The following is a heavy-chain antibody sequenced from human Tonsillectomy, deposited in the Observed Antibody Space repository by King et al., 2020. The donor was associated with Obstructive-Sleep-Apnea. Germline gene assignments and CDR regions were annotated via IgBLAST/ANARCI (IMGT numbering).Heavy chain of an antibody. J-gene: IGHJ3*01. V-gene: IGHV3-23*04. CDR2: ISGSGGST. Sequence: VQLVESGGGLVHPGGSLRLSCAASGFTFSKYAMNWVRQAPGKGLEWVSRISGSGGSTDFADSVKGRFSISRDSSKNNLYLQMNSLRAEDAALYYCAKSLVVIPAALDAFDFWGHGTMVAVSS. CDR1: GFTFSKYA. D-gene: IGHD2-2*01. CDR3: AKSLVVIPAALDAFDF.